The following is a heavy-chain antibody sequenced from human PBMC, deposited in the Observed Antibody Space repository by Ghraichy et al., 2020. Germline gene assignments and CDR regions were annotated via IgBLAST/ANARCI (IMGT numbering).Heavy chain of an antibody. J-gene: IGHJ5*02. Sequence: SVKVSCKASGGTFSSYAISWVRQAPGQGLEWMGGIIPIFGTANYAQKFQGRVTITADKSTSTAYMELSSLRSEDTAVYYCARASSGYEGWFDPWGQGTLVTVSS. CDR2: IIPIFGTA. D-gene: IGHD3-22*01. CDR1: GGTFSSYA. CDR3: ARASSGYEGWFDP. V-gene: IGHV1-69*06.